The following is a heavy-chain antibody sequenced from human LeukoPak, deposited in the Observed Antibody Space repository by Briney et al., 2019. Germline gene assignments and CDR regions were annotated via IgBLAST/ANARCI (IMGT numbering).Heavy chain of an antibody. CDR3: ARQMPLGYYDFWSGPLDY. J-gene: IGHJ4*02. CDR1: GGSISSPY. D-gene: IGHD3-3*01. V-gene: IGHV4-34*01. CDR2: INHSGST. Sequence: SETLSLTCTVSGGSISSPYWTWIRQPPGKGLEWLGEINHSGSTNYNPSLKSRVTISVDTPKNQFSLKLSSVTAADTAVYYCARQMPLGYYDFWSGPLDYWGQGTLVTVSS.